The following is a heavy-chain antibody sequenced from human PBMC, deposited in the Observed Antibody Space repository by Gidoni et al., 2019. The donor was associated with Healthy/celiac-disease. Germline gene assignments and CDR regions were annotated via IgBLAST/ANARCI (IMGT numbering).Heavy chain of an antibody. Sequence: QLQLQESGPGLVKPSETLSLTCTVPGGSISSSSYYWGWIRQPPGRGLEWIGSIYYSGSTYYNPSFKSRVTISVDTSKNQFSLKLSSVTAADTAVYYCARDSVTGLEPDYWGQGTLVTVSS. V-gene: IGHV4-39*02. CDR2: IYYSGST. CDR1: GGSISSSSYY. D-gene: IGHD1-1*01. J-gene: IGHJ4*02. CDR3: ARDSVTGLEPDY.